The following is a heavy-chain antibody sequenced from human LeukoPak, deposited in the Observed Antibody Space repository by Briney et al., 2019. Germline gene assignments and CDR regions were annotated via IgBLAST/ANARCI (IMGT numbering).Heavy chain of an antibody. CDR2: ISSSSSYI. CDR3: ARSDAYYYYMDV. J-gene: IGHJ6*03. V-gene: IGHV3-21*01. CDR1: GFTFSSYS. Sequence: GGSLRLSCAASGFTFSSYSMNWVRQAPGKGLEWVSSISSSSSYIYSADSVKGRFTISRDNAKNSLYLQMNSLRVEDTAVYYCARSDAYYYYMDVWGKGTTVTVSS.